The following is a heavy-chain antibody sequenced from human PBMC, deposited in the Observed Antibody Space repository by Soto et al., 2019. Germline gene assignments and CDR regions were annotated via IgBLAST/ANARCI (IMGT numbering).Heavy chain of an antibody. CDR2: INPKSGGT. J-gene: IGHJ6*02. CDR1: GYSFTDYH. Sequence: ASVNVSCKASGYSFTDYHIHWVRQAPGQGLEWLGRINPKSGGTSTAQKFQGWVTMTTDTSISTASMELTRLTSDDTAIYYCARGDSTDCSNGVCSFFYNHDMDVWGQGTTVTVSS. CDR3: ARGDSTDCSNGVCSFFYNHDMDV. V-gene: IGHV1-2*04. D-gene: IGHD2-8*01.